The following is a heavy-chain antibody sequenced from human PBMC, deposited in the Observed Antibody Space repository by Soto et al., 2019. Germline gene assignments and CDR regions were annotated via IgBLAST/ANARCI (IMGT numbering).Heavy chain of an antibody. V-gene: IGHV3-9*01. Sequence: EVQLVESGGGSVQPGRSLRLSCVASGFTFESDAMHWVRQVPGKGLEWVSGISWNSGSIGYEDSVKGRFTISRDNAQKSLYVEMNSLRVEDTAFYYCVKDIHEQWLVSHFEYWGQGALVTVSS. CDR3: VKDIHEQWLVSHFEY. CDR2: ISWNSGSI. CDR1: GFTFESDA. D-gene: IGHD6-19*01. J-gene: IGHJ4*02.